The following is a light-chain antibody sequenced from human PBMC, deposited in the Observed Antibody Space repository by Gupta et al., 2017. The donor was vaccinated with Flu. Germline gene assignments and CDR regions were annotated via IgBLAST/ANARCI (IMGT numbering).Light chain of an antibody. CDR1: NSDIGAYNY. Sequence: QSITISCTGTNSDIGAYNYVSWYQQHPGKAPKLMIFEVNNRPSGVSNRFSGSKSGNTASLIISGLQAEDEAHYYCSSYTGSSTLFGGGTRLTVL. CDR2: EVN. J-gene: IGLJ2*01. CDR3: SSYTGSSTL. V-gene: IGLV2-14*01.